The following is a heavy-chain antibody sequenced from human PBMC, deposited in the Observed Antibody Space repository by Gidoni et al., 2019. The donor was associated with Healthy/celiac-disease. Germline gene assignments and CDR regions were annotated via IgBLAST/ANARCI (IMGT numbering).Heavy chain of an antibody. CDR2: IYYSGST. CDR3: ARPRTDTVTTTDTWFDP. J-gene: IGHJ5*02. D-gene: IGHD4-17*01. Sequence: GLEWIGSIYYSGSTYYNPSLKSRVTISVDTSKNQFSLKLSSVTAADTAVYYCARPRTDTVTTTDTWFDPWGQGTLVTVSS. V-gene: IGHV4-39*01.